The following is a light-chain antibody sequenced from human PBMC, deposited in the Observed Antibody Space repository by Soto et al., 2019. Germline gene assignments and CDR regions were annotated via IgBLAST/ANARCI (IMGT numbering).Light chain of an antibody. CDR1: SSDVGRYNY. CDR2: DVS. V-gene: IGLV2-14*01. J-gene: IGLJ3*02. Sequence: QSALTQPASVSGSPGQSITISCTGTSSDVGRYNYVSWYQQHPGKAPKLMIYDVSNRPSGVSNRFSGSKSGTTASLTISGLQAEDEADYYCCSYTSSTFWVXGGGTQLTVL. CDR3: CSYTSSTFWV.